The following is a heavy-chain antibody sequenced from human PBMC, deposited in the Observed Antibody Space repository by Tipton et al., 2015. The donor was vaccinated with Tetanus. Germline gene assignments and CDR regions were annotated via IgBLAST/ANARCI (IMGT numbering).Heavy chain of an antibody. CDR1: GGSMSSSDYY. J-gene: IGHJ4*02. V-gene: IGHV4-39*02. CDR3: ARLREIVSRSGWALDY. D-gene: IGHD5/OR15-5a*01. CDR2: ISSSGRT. Sequence: LRLSCTVSGGSMSSSDYYWDWIRQPPGKGPEWIGSISSSGRTYYSPSLKSRVTMSVDTSKKHFSLRLGSAIAADTAIYYCARLREIVSRSGWALDYWGQGALVTVSS.